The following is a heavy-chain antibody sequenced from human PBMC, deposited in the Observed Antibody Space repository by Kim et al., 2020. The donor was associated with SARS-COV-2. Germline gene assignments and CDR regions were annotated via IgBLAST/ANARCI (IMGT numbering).Heavy chain of an antibody. CDR2: IYHSGTT. CDR1: GYSISSDYS. J-gene: IGHJ4*02. Sequence: SETLSLTCTVSGYSISSDYSWGWIRQPPGKGLEWIAIIYHSGTTYHNPSLKSRVTMSVDTSKNQFSLKLSSVTAADTAVYYCARGPGIAAAGTLYYWGQGARVTVSS. V-gene: IGHV4-38-2*02. CDR3: ARGPGIAAAGTLYY. D-gene: IGHD6-13*01.